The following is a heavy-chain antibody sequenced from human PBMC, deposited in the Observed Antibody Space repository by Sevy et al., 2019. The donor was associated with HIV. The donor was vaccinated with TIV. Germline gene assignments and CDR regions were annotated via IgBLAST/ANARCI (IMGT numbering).Heavy chain of an antibody. J-gene: IGHJ4*02. Sequence: GGSLRLSCAASGFTFNTHAMHWVRRAPGKGLEWVAALSYAGSATDYTDSVKGRFTISRDNSKNKLYLEMTSLRVEDTAVYYCTTDSGYDPNYVPGHYWGQGTPVTVSS. CDR2: LSYAGSAT. D-gene: IGHD4-4*01. V-gene: IGHV3-30*04. CDR3: TTDSGYDPNYVPGHY. CDR1: GFTFNTHA.